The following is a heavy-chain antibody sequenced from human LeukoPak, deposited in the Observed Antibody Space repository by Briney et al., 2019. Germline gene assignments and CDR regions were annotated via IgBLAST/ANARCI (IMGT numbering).Heavy chain of an antibody. CDR2: IYYSGST. CDR1: GGSMSPYH. J-gene: IGHJ4*02. Sequence: PSETLSLTCTVSGGSMSPYHWGWIRHPPGKGVEWTGYIYYSGSTNYIPSLKSRVTISVDTSKDQFSLKLSSVTAADTAIYYCARAVSGRFDYWGEGPLVTVSS. CDR3: ARAVSGRFDY. D-gene: IGHD6-19*01. V-gene: IGHV4-59*08.